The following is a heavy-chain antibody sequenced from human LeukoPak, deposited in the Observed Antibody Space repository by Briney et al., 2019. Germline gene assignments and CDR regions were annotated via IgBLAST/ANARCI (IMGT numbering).Heavy chain of an antibody. CDR2: IYHSGST. CDR1: GGSISSGGYY. Sequence: SQSLSLTCTVSGGSISSGGYYWSWIRQPPGKGLEWIGYIYHSGSTYYNPSLKSRVTISVDRSKNQFSLKLSSVTAADTAVYYCARVAYYDSSGYYLFDPWGQGTLVTVSS. V-gene: IGHV4-30-2*01. CDR3: ARVAYYDSSGYYLFDP. J-gene: IGHJ5*02. D-gene: IGHD3-22*01.